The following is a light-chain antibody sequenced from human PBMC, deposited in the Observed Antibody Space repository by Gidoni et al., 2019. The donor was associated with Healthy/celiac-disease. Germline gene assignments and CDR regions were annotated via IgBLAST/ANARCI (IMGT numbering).Light chain of an antibody. J-gene: IGKJ1*01. CDR3: QQSYTTPWT. CDR1: QSISSY. CDR2: AAS. V-gene: IGKV1-39*01. Sequence: DLQMTQSPSSLSASVGGRVTITCRASQSISSYLNWYQQKPGKAPKLLIYAASSLQSRVPSRFSGSGSGTDFTLTISSLQPEDFADYYCQQSYTTPWTFGQGTKVEIK.